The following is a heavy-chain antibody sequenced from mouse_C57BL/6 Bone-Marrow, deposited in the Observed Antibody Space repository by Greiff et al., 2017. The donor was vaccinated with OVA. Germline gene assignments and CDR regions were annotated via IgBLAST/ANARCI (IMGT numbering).Heavy chain of an antibody. D-gene: IGHD2-10*01. CDR1: GYTFTSYD. CDR3: ARSLLPWYFDV. Sequence: VKLVESGPELVKPGASVKLSCKASGYTFTSYDINWVQQRPGQGLEWIGWIYPRDGSTKYNEKFKGKATLTVDTSSSTAYMELHSLTSEDSAVYFCARSLLPWYFDVWGTGTTVTVSS. V-gene: IGHV1-85*01. CDR2: IYPRDGST. J-gene: IGHJ1*03.